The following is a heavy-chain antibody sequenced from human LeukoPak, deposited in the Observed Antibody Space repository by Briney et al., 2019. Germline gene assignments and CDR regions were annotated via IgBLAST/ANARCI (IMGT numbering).Heavy chain of an antibody. D-gene: IGHD2-21*02. CDR1: GYSISSGYY. J-gene: IGHJ5*02. V-gene: IGHV4-38-2*02. CDR3: ARDRARNCGGDCYSGT. CDR2: IYHSGST. Sequence: PSETLSLTCAVSGYSISSGYYWGWIRQPPGKGLEWIGSIYHSGSTYYNPSLKSRVTISVDTSKNQFSLKLSSVTAADTAVYYCARDRARNCGGDCYSGTWGQGTLVTVSS.